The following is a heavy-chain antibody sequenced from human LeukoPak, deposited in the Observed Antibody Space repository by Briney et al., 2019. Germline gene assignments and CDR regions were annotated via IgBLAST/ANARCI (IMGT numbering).Heavy chain of an antibody. V-gene: IGHV1-18*01. J-gene: IGHJ4*02. Sequence: GASVKVSCKASGYTFTSYGISWVRQAPGQGLEWMGWISAYNGNTNNAQNLHGRVTMTTNTSTRTASMELRSLRSDDTAVDYCARVGGTGYCSSTSCYHEYYFDYWGQGTLVTVSS. CDR3: ARVGGTGYCSSTSCYHEYYFDY. D-gene: IGHD2-2*01. CDR2: ISAYNGNT. CDR1: GYTFTSYG.